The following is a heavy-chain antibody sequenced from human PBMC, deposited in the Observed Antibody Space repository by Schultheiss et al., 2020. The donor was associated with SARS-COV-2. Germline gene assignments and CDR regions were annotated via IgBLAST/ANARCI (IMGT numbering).Heavy chain of an antibody. CDR1: GFTFGDYA. CDR2: INHSGST. J-gene: IGHJ2*01. D-gene: IGHD2-15*01. V-gene: IGHV4-34*01. Sequence: GSLRLSCTASGFTFGDYAMSWFRQAPGKGLEWIGEINHSGSTNYNPSLKSRVTMSVDTSKNQFSLKLSSVTAADTAVYYCARGGYCSGGSCYSYWYFDLWGRGTLVTVSS. CDR3: ARGGYCSGGSCYSYWYFDL.